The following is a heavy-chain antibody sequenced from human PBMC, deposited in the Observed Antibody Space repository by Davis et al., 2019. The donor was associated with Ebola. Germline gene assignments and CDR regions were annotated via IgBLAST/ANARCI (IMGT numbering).Heavy chain of an antibody. D-gene: IGHD3-22*01. CDR3: ARDRYGTMIVVVNYGMDV. V-gene: IGHV1-8*01. CDR2: MNPNSGNT. CDR1: GYTFTSYD. Sequence: AASVKVSCKASGYTFTSYDINWVRQATGQGLEWMGWMNPNSGNTGYAQKLQGRVTMTTDTSTSTAYMELRSLRSDDTAVYYCARDRYGTMIVVVNYGMDVWGQGTTVTVSS. J-gene: IGHJ6*02.